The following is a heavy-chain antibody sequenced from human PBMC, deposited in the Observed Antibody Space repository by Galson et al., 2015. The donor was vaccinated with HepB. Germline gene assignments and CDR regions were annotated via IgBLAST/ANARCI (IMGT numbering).Heavy chain of an antibody. CDR3: ASRREVILTFDY. CDR1: GFTFSTYA. D-gene: IGHD3-9*01. Sequence: SLRLSCAASGFTFSTYAMTWVRQAPGKGLEWVSGISVGGDTTYYADSVKGRFTISRDNSKNTMYLQMNSLRVEDTALYYCASRREVILTFDYWGQGTLVTVSS. CDR2: ISVGGDTT. J-gene: IGHJ4*02. V-gene: IGHV3-23*01.